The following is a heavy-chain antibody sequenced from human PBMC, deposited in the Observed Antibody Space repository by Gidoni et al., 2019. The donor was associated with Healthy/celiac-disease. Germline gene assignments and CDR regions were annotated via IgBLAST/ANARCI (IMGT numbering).Heavy chain of an antibody. Sequence: EVQLVESGGGLVQPGRSLRLSCAASGFTFDDYAMHWVRQAPGKGLEWVSGISWNSGSIGYADSVKGRFTISRDNAKNSLYLQMNSLRAEDTALYYCAKGGRAVAGRFDYWGQGTMVTVSS. CDR1: GFTFDDYA. J-gene: IGHJ4*02. CDR2: ISWNSGSI. D-gene: IGHD6-19*01. V-gene: IGHV3-9*01. CDR3: AKGGRAVAGRFDY.